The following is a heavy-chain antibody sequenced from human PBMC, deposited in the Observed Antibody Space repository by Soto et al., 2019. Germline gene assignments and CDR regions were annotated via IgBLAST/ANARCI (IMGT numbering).Heavy chain of an antibody. CDR3: ARGTNVLRDFDWTQRKYYYYGMDV. V-gene: IGHV1-69*13. J-gene: IGHJ6*02. CDR2: IIPIFGTA. D-gene: IGHD3-9*01. CDR1: GGTFSSYA. Sequence: SVKVSCKASGGTFSSYAISWVRQAPGQGLEWMGGIIPIFGTANYAQKFQGRVTITADESRSTAYTELSSLRSEDTAVYYCARGTNVLRDFDWTQRKYYYYGMDVWGQGTPVTVSS.